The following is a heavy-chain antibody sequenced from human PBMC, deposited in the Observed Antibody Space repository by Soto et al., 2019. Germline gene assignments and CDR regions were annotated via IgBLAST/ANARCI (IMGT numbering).Heavy chain of an antibody. CDR3: ALEGVLSAGSAY. J-gene: IGHJ4*02. D-gene: IGHD2-2*01. V-gene: IGHV3-23*01. CDR1: GFTFSSYA. CDR2: ISGSGGDT. Sequence: GSLRLSCAASGFTFSSYAMSWVRRAPGKGLEWVSAISGSGGDTYYADSVKGRFIISRDNSKNTLLLQMSSLKAEDAAVYYCALEGVLSAGSAYWGQGTQVTVSS.